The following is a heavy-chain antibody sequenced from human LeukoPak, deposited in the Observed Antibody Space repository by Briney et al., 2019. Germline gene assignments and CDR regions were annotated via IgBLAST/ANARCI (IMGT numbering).Heavy chain of an antibody. J-gene: IGHJ4*02. CDR1: GFTLNNYA. CDR2: ITASGGRT. V-gene: IGHV3-23*01. CDR3: ARDYPTSGIVTIFDC. Sequence: GGSLRLSCASSGFTLNNYAMTWVRQAQGKGLEWVSSITASGGRTYCADSVKGRFTISRDNSKHTLYLQMSSLGAEDTAVYYCARDYPTSGIVTIFDCWGQGTLVTVSS. D-gene: IGHD1-1*01.